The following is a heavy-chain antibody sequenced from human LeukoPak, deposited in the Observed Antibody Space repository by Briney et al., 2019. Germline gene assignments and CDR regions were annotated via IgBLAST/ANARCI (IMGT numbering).Heavy chain of an antibody. CDR3: ARDYATYYYGSGSYYGRYYYYYGMDV. CDR2: INSDGSST. Sequence: GGSLRLSCAASGFTFSSYWMHWVRQAPGKGLVWVSRINSDGSSTSYADSVKGRFTISRDNAKNTLYLQVNSLRAEDTAVYYCARDYATYYYGSGSYYGRYYYYYGMDVWGRGTTVTVSS. CDR1: GFTFSSYW. D-gene: IGHD3-10*01. J-gene: IGHJ6*04. V-gene: IGHV3-74*01.